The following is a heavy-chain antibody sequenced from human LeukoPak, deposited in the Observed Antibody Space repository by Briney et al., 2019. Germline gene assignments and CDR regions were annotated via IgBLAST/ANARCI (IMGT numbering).Heavy chain of an antibody. D-gene: IGHD3-10*01. CDR3: ARAFGSGSFFHPDY. V-gene: IGHV3-30-3*01. J-gene: IGHJ4*02. CDR2: ISYDGTKK. CDR1: GFTIGTYA. Sequence: GRSLRLSCAASGFTIGTYALHWVRQAPGKGLEWVAVISYDGTKKYYADSVKGRFTISRDNSNNTLYVQMNSLRAEDTAVYYCARAFGSGSFFHPDYWGQGTLVTVSS.